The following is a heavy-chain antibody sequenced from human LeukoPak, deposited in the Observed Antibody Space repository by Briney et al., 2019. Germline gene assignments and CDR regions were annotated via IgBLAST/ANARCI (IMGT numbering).Heavy chain of an antibody. Sequence: PGKGLEWVSVIYSGGATYYADSVKGRFTISRDNSKNTLYLQMNSLTAEDTAVYYCARSSSNWGQGTLVTVSS. J-gene: IGHJ4*02. CDR3: ARSSSN. CDR2: IYSGGAT. D-gene: IGHD6-6*01. V-gene: IGHV3-66*01.